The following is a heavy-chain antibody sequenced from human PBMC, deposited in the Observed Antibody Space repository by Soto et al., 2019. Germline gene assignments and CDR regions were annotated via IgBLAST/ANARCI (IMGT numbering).Heavy chain of an antibody. D-gene: IGHD3-22*01. V-gene: IGHV3-30-3*01. Sequence: QVQLVESGGGVVQPGRSLRLSCAASEFTFSSYAMHWVRQAPGQGLEWVAIISPDGSNKYYADSVKGRFTISRDNSENALYLKVNSLRPEDTAVYYFARDWHYYDSSGYYSHFDYWGQGTLVTVSS. CDR2: ISPDGSNK. CDR1: EFTFSSYA. J-gene: IGHJ4*02. CDR3: ARDWHYYDSSGYYSHFDY.